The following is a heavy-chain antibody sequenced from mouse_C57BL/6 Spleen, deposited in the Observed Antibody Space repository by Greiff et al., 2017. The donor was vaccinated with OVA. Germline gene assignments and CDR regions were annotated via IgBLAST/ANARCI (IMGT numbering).Heavy chain of an antibody. J-gene: IGHJ1*03. CDR2: INPSTGGT. Sequence: VQLKESGPELVKPGASVKISCKASGYSFTGYYMNWVKQSPEKSLEWIGEINPSTGGTTYNQKFKAKATLTVDKSSSTAYMQLKSLTSEDSAVYYCARHYSNGGDWYFDVWGTGTTVTVSS. CDR1: GYSFTGYY. CDR3: ARHYSNGGDWYFDV. D-gene: IGHD2-5*01. V-gene: IGHV1-42*01.